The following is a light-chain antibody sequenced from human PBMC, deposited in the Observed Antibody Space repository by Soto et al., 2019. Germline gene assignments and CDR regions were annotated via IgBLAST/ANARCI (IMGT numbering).Light chain of an antibody. Sequence: SVLTQPASVSGSPGQAITISCTGTSSDVGAYNYDSWYQQHPGKVPKLIIYDVNNRPSGVSNRFSGSKSGNTASLTISGLQTEDEADYYCSSYTSATTYVFGTGTKVTVL. CDR2: DVN. CDR3: SSYTSATTYV. V-gene: IGLV2-14*01. J-gene: IGLJ1*01. CDR1: SSDVGAYNY.